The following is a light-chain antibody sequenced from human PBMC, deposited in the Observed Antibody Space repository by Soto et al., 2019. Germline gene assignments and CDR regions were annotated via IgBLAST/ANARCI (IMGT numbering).Light chain of an antibody. CDR1: QSVSSN. CDR3: QQYNNWPPM. Sequence: EIVMTQSPATLSVSPGERATLSCRASQSVSSNLAWYQQKPGQAPRLLIYGISTRATGVPARFSGSASGTDFTLTISSLQSEDFAVYYCQQYNNWPPMFGQGTKVDIK. V-gene: IGKV3-15*01. J-gene: IGKJ1*01. CDR2: GIS.